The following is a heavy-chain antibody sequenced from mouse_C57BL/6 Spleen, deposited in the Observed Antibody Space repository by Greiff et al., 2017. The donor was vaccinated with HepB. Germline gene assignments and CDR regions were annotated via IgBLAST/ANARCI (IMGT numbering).Heavy chain of an antibody. D-gene: IGHD2-13*01. CDR2: ISSGSSTI. CDR3: ARALIYKGDRGCVY. J-gene: IGHJ3*01. Sequence: EVKLVESGGGLVKPGGSLKLSCAASGFTFSDYGMHWVRQAPEKGLEWVAYISSGSSTIYYADTVKGRFTISRDNAKNTLFLQMTSLRSEDTAMYYSARALIYKGDRGCVYRGQETLVTVS. CDR1: GFTFSDYG. V-gene: IGHV5-17*01.